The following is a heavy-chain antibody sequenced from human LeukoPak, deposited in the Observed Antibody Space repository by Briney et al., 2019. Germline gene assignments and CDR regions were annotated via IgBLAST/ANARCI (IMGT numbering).Heavy chain of an antibody. CDR3: ARGGQQQWLVRWFDP. CDR1: GFTFSGYW. CDR2: IYYSGST. J-gene: IGHJ5*02. D-gene: IGHD6-19*01. Sequence: GSLRLSCAASGFTFSGYWMSWIRQPPGKGLEWIGYIYYSGSTNYNPSLKSRVTISVDTSKNQFSLKLSSVTAADTAVYYCARGGQQQWLVRWFDPWGQGTLVTVSS. V-gene: IGHV4-59*01.